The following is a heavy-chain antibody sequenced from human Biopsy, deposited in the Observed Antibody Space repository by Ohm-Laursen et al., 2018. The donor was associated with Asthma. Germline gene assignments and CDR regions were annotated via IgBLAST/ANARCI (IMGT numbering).Heavy chain of an antibody. CDR3: ARGYSGSDRIVYYYSGLEV. CDR1: GDSFSNYA. CDR2: LIPVLGTP. D-gene: IGHD5-12*01. J-gene: IGHJ6*02. V-gene: IGHV1-69*01. Sequence: SSVKVSCKASGDSFSNYAISRVRQAPGQGLAWMGGLIPVLGTPDHAQMFEGRVTITADESTSTAYMELSSLSSEDTAVYYCARGYSGSDRIVYYYSGLEVWGQGTTVTVSS.